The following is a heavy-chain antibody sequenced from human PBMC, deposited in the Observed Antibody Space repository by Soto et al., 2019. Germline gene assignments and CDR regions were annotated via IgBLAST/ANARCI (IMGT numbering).Heavy chain of an antibody. V-gene: IGHV1-18*01. D-gene: IGHD3-10*01. CDR3: ARRWGKYYGGNDN. CDR2: ISGYSGQR. J-gene: IGHJ4*02. Sequence: IQLVQSGGEVKRPGASVKVSCKASGYTFNTFGITWVRQAPGQGLEWMGCISGYSGQREYSRKLQGRITLNKDPSTNTTYMEPRSLTSDDTAVYYCARRWGKYYGGNDNWGQGTLVTVSS. CDR1: GYTFNTFG.